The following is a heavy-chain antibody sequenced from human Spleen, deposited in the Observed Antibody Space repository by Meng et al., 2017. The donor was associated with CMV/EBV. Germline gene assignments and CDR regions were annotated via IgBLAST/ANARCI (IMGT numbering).Heavy chain of an antibody. J-gene: IGHJ4*02. CDR1: GGSISSYY. CDR3: ARARFDY. Sequence: SETLSLTCTVSGGSISSYYWSWIRQPPGKGLEWIGNIYYSRSTNYNPSLKSRVTISVDTSKNQFSLKLSSVTAADTAVYYCARARFDYWGQGTLVTVSS. CDR2: IYYSRST. V-gene: IGHV4-59*01.